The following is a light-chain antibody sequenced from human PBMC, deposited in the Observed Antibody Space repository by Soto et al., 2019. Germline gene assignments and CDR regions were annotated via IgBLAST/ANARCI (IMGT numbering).Light chain of an antibody. Sequence: DIQMTQSPSSLSASVGDRVTITCRASQGISNFLAWYQKKPGKVPKLLISAESTLQSGVPSRFSGSGSGTYFTLTITSLQPEDVATYYCQKYSSVITFGQGTRLEIK. CDR2: AES. J-gene: IGKJ5*01. CDR3: QKYSSVIT. CDR1: QGISNF. V-gene: IGKV1-27*01.